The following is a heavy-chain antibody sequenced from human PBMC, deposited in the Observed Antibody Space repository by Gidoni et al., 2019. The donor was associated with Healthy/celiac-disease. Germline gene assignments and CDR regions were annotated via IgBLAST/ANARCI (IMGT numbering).Heavy chain of an antibody. Sequence: EVQLVESGGGLVKPGGSLRLSCAASGFTFSSYSMNWVRQAPGKGLEWVSSISSSSSYIYYADSVKGRFTISRDNAKKSLYLQMNSLRAEDTAVYYCARDRYAYCGGDCYPDYWGQGTLVTVSS. CDR2: ISSSSSYI. V-gene: IGHV3-21*01. D-gene: IGHD2-21*02. CDR3: ARDRYAYCGGDCYPDY. CDR1: GFTFSSYS. J-gene: IGHJ4*02.